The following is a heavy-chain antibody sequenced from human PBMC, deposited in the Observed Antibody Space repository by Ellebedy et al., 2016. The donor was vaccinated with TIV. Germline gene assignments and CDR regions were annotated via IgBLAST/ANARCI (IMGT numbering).Heavy chain of an antibody. D-gene: IGHD2-15*01. J-gene: IGHJ4*02. V-gene: IGHV3-15*07. CDR3: TTELCSSGCFPGIY. CDR2: IKTTTGGGAT. CDR1: GFIFGNAW. Sequence: GESLKISCAASGFIFGNAWVNWVRQAPGKGLEWVGRIKTTTGGGATDYAAPVKGRFIISRDDSKNTLYLQMNSLKTEDTAVYYCTTELCSSGCFPGIYWGQGTLVTVSS.